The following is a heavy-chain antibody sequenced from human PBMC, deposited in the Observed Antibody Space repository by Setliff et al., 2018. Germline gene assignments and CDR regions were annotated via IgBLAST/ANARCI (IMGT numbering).Heavy chain of an antibody. CDR3: ARTGTYRYFDY. CDR1: GDSMNSGVYY. Sequence: LSLTCKVSGDSMNSGVYYWAWIRQPPGKGLEWIGRIYSGGTTYYNSSLKRRVTISVDTSKSQFSLRLNSVTAADTAVYYCARTGTYRYFDYWGRGTLVTVSS. V-gene: IGHV4-39*01. J-gene: IGHJ4*02. D-gene: IGHD1-1*01. CDR2: IYSGGTT.